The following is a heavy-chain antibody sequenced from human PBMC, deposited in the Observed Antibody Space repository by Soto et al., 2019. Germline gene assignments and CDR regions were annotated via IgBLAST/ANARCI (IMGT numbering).Heavy chain of an antibody. CDR2: ISYDGSEK. CDR1: GFTFNTYG. V-gene: IGHV3-30*18. D-gene: IGHD2-2*02. J-gene: IGHJ4*02. Sequence: PGGPLRLSCAASGFTFNTYGMHWVRQAPGKGLEWVAVISYDGSEKYYVDSVKGRFTISKDNSKNTLYLQMNSLRPEDTAVYYCAKSPNFYCSSPNCYKYYFDHWGQGTRVTVSS. CDR3: AKSPNFYCSSPNCYKYYFDH.